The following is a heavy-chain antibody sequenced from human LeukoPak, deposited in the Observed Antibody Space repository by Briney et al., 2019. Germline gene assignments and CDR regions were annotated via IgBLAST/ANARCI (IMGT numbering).Heavy chain of an antibody. CDR2: ISSSGSTI. CDR3: SREWFPVQLERRGAFDI. D-gene: IGHD1-1*01. V-gene: IGHV3-48*03. CDR1: GFTFSSYE. Sequence: GGSLRLSCAASGFTFSSYEMNWVREARGKALKWVSYISSSGSTIYYADSVKGRFTISRDNDKNSLYLQMNSLRAEDTAVYYCSREWFPVQLERRGAFDIWGQGTMVTVSS. J-gene: IGHJ3*02.